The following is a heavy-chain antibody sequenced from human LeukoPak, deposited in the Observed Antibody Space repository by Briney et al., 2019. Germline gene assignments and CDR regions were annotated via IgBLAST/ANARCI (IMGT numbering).Heavy chain of an antibody. Sequence: GASVKVSCKASGGTFSSYAISWVRQAPGQGLEWMGGIIPIFGTANYAQKFQGRVTITADKSTSTAYMELSSLRSEDTAVYYCARGRTGYCSGGSCYYYYMDVWGKGTTVTISS. D-gene: IGHD2-15*01. J-gene: IGHJ6*03. V-gene: IGHV1-69*06. CDR2: IIPIFGTA. CDR3: ARGRTGYCSGGSCYYYYMDV. CDR1: GGTFSSYA.